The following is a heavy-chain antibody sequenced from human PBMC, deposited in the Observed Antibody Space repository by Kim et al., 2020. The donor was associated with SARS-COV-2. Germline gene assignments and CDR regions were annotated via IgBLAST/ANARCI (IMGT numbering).Heavy chain of an antibody. D-gene: IGHD2-2*01. V-gene: IGHV3-66*01. CDR2: IYSGGST. Sequence: GGSLRLSCAASGFTVSSNYMSWVRQAPGKGLEWVSVIYSGGSTYYADSVKGRFTISRDNSKNTLYLQMNSLRAEDTAVYYCARDYVDGPGYPALGYWGQGTLVTISS. J-gene: IGHJ4*02. CDR3: ARDYVDGPGYPALGY. CDR1: GFTVSSNY.